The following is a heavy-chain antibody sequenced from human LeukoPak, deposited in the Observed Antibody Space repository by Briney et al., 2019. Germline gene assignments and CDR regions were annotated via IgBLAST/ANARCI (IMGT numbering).Heavy chain of an antibody. CDR2: INHSGST. CDR3: ARGLSLDRYEMATRDSLVGVDH. J-gene: IGHJ1*01. V-gene: IGHV4-34*01. CDR1: GGSFSGYY. Sequence: SETLSVTCAVYGGSFSGYYWSWIRQPPGKGLEWIGEINHSGSTNYNPSLKSRVTISVDTSKNQFSLKLSSVTVADTAVYYCARGLSLDRYEMATRDSLVGVDHWGQGTVATVSS. D-gene: IGHD5-24*01.